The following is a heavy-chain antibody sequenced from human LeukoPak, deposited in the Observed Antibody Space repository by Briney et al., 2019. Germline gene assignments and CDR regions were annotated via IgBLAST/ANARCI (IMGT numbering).Heavy chain of an antibody. J-gene: IGHJ4*02. D-gene: IGHD2-8*01. V-gene: IGHV3-23*01. CDR3: AKLVGYCTNGVCYSSGDY. CDR2: ISGSGGTT. Sequence: GGSLRLSCAASGFTFNNYAMNWVRQAPGKGLEWVSVISGSGGTTYYADSVKGRFTISRDSSKNTLYLQMNSLRAEDTAVYYCAKLVGYCTNGVCYSSGDYWGQGTLVTVSP. CDR1: GFTFNNYA.